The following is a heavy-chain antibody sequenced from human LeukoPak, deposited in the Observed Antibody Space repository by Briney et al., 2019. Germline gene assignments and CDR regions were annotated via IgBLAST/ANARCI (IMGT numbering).Heavy chain of an antibody. CDR3: ARDIVDTGRFDY. D-gene: IGHD5-12*01. Sequence: SETLSLTCAVYGGSFSGYYWSWIRQPPGKGLEWIGEINHSGSTNYNPSLKSRVTISVDTSKNQFSLKLSSVTAADTAVYYCARDIVDTGRFDYWGQGTLVTVSS. CDR1: GGSFSGYY. V-gene: IGHV4-34*01. J-gene: IGHJ4*02. CDR2: INHSGST.